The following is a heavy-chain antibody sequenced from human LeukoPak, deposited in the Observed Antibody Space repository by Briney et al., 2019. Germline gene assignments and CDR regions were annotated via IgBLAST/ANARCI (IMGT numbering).Heavy chain of an antibody. V-gene: IGHV3-23*01. J-gene: IGHJ4*02. CDR3: GREWAVDF. CDR1: GFILSTYA. CDR2: ISATGYTT. Sequence: GGSLRLSCAASGFILSTYAMSWVRQAPGKGLEWVSAISATGYTTYYADSVKGRFTISTDNSKSTVYLQMNSLRVEDTAVYYCGREWAVDFWGQGTLVTVSS.